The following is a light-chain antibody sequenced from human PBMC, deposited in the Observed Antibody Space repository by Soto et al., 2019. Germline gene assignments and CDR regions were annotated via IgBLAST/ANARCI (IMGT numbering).Light chain of an antibody. V-gene: IGLV2-14*01. CDR2: DVS. Sequence: QSALAQPASVSGSPGQSITISCTGTTSDVGGHNSVSWYRQHPGKAPKLMIYDVSNRPSGVSDRFSGSKSGNTASLTISGLQIEDEADYYCSSFTSSVTYVFGTGTKVTVL. CDR3: SSFTSSVTYV. CDR1: TSDVGGHNS. J-gene: IGLJ1*01.